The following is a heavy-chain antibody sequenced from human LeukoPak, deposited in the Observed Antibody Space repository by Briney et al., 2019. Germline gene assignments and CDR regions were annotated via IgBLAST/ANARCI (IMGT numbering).Heavy chain of an antibody. CDR1: GYTFTSYG. Sequence: ASVKVSCKGSGYTFTSYGISWVRQAPGQGLEGMGWSSAYNGNTNYAQKLQGRVTMTTDTSTSTAYMELRSLRSDDTAVYYCARFGQLLAHYYYYYMDVWGKGTTVPVSS. CDR3: ARFGQLLAHYYYYYMDV. CDR2: SSAYNGNT. D-gene: IGHD2-2*01. V-gene: IGHV1-18*01. J-gene: IGHJ6*03.